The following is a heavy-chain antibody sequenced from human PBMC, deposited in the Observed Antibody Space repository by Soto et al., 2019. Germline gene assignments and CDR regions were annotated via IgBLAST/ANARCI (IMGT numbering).Heavy chain of an antibody. CDR1: GFTFHTYT. Sequence: EVQLAESGGGLVKPGGSLRLSCAASGFTFHTYTMNWVRQAPGKGLEWVSSISSRSSYIYYADSVKGRFTISRDDARNSLYLQMSGLRVEHTAVYYCAREEVSRPNTYHGLDVWGQGTTFTVSS. CDR3: AREEVSRPNTYHGLDV. V-gene: IGHV3-21*01. J-gene: IGHJ6*02. CDR2: ISSRSSYI.